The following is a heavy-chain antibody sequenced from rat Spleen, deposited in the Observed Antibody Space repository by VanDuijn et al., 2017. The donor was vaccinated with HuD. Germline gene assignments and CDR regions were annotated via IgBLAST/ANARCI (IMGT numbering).Heavy chain of an antibody. Sequence: EVQLVESGGGLVQPGGSLKLSCVASGFTFNNYWMTWIRQAPGKGLEWVASITNASGRTYYPDSVKGRFTISRDNAKSTLYLQMESLRSEDTATYYCARHYGGYSEYVMDAWGQGASVTVSS. J-gene: IGHJ4*01. D-gene: IGHD1-11*01. CDR3: ARHYGGYSEYVMDA. CDR1: GFTFNNYW. CDR2: ITNASGRT. V-gene: IGHV5-31*01.